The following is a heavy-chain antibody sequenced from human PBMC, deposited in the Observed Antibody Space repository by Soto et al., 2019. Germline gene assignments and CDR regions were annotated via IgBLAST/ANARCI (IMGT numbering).Heavy chain of an antibody. Sequence: GGSLRLSCAASGFPFSTYTMNWVRQAPGKGLEWVSFISSSSSYIYYADSVKGRFTISRDNAKNSLYLYMNSLRAEDTAVYYCARGHPYFDWLGAYWGQGTLVTVSS. V-gene: IGHV3-21*01. CDR3: ARGHPYFDWLGAY. CDR1: GFPFSTYT. J-gene: IGHJ4*02. CDR2: ISSSSSYI. D-gene: IGHD3-9*01.